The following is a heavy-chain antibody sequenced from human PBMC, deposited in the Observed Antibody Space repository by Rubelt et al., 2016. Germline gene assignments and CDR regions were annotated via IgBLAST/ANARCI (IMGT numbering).Heavy chain of an antibody. CDR3: ARWWEVLQAFDY. J-gene: IGHJ4*02. CDR2: FSHSGGT. Sequence: VQLVESGGGLVQPGGSLRLSCAASGFTFSSYAMTWVRQAPGKGLEWIGDFSHSGGTNYNPSLKSRVTISLDTTKNQFSLKLSFVTAADTAVYYCARWWEVLQAFDYWGQGTLVTVSS. V-gene: IGHV4-34*01. D-gene: IGHD1-26*01. CDR1: GFTFSSYA.